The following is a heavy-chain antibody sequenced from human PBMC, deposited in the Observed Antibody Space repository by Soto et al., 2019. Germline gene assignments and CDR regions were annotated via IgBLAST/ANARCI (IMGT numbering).Heavy chain of an antibody. J-gene: IGHJ5*02. D-gene: IGHD5-12*01. CDR1: GFTFSSYW. CDR3: ARLDGRWLQSP. CDR2: INQDGSEK. V-gene: IGHV3-7*01. Sequence: EVQLVESGGGLVQPGGSLRLSCEASGFTFSSYWMSWVRQAPGKGLEWVANINQDGSEKSYVDSVKGRFTISRDNAKNSLYLQMNSPRGEDTAVYYCARLDGRWLQSPWGQGTLVIVS.